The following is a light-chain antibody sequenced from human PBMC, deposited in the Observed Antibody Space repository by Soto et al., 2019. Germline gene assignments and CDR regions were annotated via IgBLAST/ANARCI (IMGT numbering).Light chain of an antibody. CDR2: AAS. CDR1: EDINNF. V-gene: IGKV1-17*03. CDR3: LQHWRGPWT. Sequence: DIQMTQSPSAMSASLGDRDTITCRASEDINNFLTWFQQKPGEVPTRLMFAASTPKRGVPSRFRGSGSGKEFTLTITGLQPEDFASYFCLQHWRGPWTFGQGIKV. J-gene: IGKJ1*01.